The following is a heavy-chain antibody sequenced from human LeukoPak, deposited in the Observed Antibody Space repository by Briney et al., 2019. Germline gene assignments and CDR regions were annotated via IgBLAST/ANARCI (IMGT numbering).Heavy chain of an antibody. D-gene: IGHD3-9*01. J-gene: IGHJ6*02. Sequence: SGGSLRLSCAVSGFTFRSYAMSWVRQAPGKGLEWVSALSGSGGSTYYADSVKGRFNISRDNSKNTLYLQMNSLRAEDTAVYYCARVHYDILTGYYDYYYGMDVWGQGTTVTVSS. CDR2: LSGSGGST. CDR3: ARVHYDILTGYYDYYYGMDV. V-gene: IGHV3-23*01. CDR1: GFTFRSYA.